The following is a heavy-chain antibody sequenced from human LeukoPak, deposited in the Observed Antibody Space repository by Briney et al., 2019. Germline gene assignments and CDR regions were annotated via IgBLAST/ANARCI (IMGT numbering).Heavy chain of an antibody. CDR2: IYTTGST. CDR1: DDSISSYY. V-gene: IGHV4-4*07. CDR3: AREKANKWNYVAAFDI. D-gene: IGHD1-7*01. Sequence: SETLSLTCSVSDDSISSYYWTWIRQPAGKGLEWIGRIYTTGSTNYNPSLKSRVTMSVDTSKNQFSLKLSSVTAADTAMYYCAREKANKWNYVAAFDIWGQGTMVTVSS. J-gene: IGHJ3*02.